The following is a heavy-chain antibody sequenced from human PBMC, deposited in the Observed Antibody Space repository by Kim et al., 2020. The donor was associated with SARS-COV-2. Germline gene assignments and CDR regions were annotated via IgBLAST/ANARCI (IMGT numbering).Heavy chain of an antibody. CDR3: ARDPGSSGWPPYDY. V-gene: IGHV7-4-1*02. J-gene: IGHJ4*02. D-gene: IGHD6-19*01. Sequence: AQGFTGRFVFSLDTSVSTAYLQISSLKAEDTAVYYCARDPGSSGWPPYDYWGQGTLVTVSS.